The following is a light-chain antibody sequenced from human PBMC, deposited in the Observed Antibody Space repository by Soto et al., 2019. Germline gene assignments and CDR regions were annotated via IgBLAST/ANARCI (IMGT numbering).Light chain of an antibody. J-gene: IGKJ1*01. CDR1: QSINTW. CDR2: NAS. Sequence: DIQMTQSPSTLSASIGDRVTITCRASQSINTWLAWYQQDPGKAPKVLIFNASTLESGVPSRFSGSGSGTEFTLTIGSLQPDDLATYYCQQYNVYPLTFGQGTRVEIK. V-gene: IGKV1-5*01. CDR3: QQYNVYPLT.